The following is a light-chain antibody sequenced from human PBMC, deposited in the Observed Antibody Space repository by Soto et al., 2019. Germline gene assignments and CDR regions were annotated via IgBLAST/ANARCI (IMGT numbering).Light chain of an antibody. CDR1: QSVNSN. CDR2: DAS. J-gene: IGKJ5*01. V-gene: IGKV3-11*01. CDR3: QQRSYPIT. Sequence: EIVLTHSPATLSLSPCERATLSFRASQSVNSNLAWYQQKPGQAPRLLIYDASHRATGIPVRFSGSGSESDFTLTISSLEPEDFAVYYCQQRSYPITFGQGTRLEI.